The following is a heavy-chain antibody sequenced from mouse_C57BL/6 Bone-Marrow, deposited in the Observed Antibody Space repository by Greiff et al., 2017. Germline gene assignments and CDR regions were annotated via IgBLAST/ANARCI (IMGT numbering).Heavy chain of an antibody. CDR1: GFTFSSYG. Sequence: EVQLVESGGDLVKPGGSLKLSCAASGFTFSSYGMSWVRQTPDKRLEWVATISSGGSYTYYPDSVKGRFTISRDNAKNTLYLQMSSLKSEDTAMYYCAPQPWFAYWGQGTLVTVSA. V-gene: IGHV5-6*01. D-gene: IGHD3-2*02. CDR3: APQPWFAY. J-gene: IGHJ3*01. CDR2: ISSGGSYT.